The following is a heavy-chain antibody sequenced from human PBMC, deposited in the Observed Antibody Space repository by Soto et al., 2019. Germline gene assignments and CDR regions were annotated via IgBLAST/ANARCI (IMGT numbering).Heavy chain of an antibody. D-gene: IGHD6-6*01. V-gene: IGHV3-21*04. CDR1: GFTFSSYS. J-gene: IGHJ6*02. CDR3: ARAYSSSEGMDV. Sequence: GGSLRLSCAASGFTFSSYSMNWVRQAPGKGLEWVSSISSSSSYIYYADSVKGRFTISRDNAKNSLYLQMNSLRAEDTAVYYCARAYSSSEGMDVWGQGTTVTVSS. CDR2: ISSSSSYI.